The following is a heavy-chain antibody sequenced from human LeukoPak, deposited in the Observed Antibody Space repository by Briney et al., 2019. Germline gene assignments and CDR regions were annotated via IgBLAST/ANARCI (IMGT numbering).Heavy chain of an antibody. Sequence: PSETLSLTCTVSGGSISSSSYYWGWIRQPPGKGLEWIGSIYYSGSTYHNPSLKSRVTISVDTSKNQFSLKLNSVTAADTAVYYCARLGQPNAFDIWGQGTMVTVSS. J-gene: IGHJ3*02. V-gene: IGHV4-39*01. CDR3: ARLGQPNAFDI. CDR1: GGSISSSSYY. CDR2: IYYSGST. D-gene: IGHD3-16*01.